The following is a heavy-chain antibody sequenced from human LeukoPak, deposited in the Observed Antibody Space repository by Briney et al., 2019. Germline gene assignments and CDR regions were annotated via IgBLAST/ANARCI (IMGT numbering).Heavy chain of an antibody. J-gene: IGHJ4*01. Sequence: GGSLRLSCAASGFTFNLFHMNWVRQAPGKGLEWISSITSSGTYITYADSIQGRFTISRDNAKNSLYLQMNSLRVDDTALYYCARASGGWDLDYWGHGTLVTVSS. CDR2: ITSSGTYI. CDR1: GFTFNLFH. D-gene: IGHD1-26*01. CDR3: ARASGGWDLDY. V-gene: IGHV3-21*01.